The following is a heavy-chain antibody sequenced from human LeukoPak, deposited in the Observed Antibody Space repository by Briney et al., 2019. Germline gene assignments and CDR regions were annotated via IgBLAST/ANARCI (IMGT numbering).Heavy chain of an antibody. CDR1: GGSISSYY. D-gene: IGHD3-22*01. J-gene: IGHJ4*02. CDR2: IYYSGST. Sequence: PSETLSLTCTVSGGSISSYYWGWIRQPPGKGLEWIGYIYYSGSTNYNPSLKSRVTISVDTSKNQFSLKLSSVTAADTAVYYCARGIPGYFGTSGYYYEYWGQGTLVTVSS. V-gene: IGHV4-59*01. CDR3: ARGIPGYFGTSGYYYEY.